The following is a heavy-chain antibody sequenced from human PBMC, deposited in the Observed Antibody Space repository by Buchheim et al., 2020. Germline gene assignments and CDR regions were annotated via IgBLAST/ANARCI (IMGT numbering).Heavy chain of an antibody. V-gene: IGHV4-39*01. CDR3: ARQVPGITGTHYYYYYMDV. J-gene: IGHJ6*03. Sequence: QLQLQESGPGLVKPSETLSLTCTVSGGSISSSSYYWGWIRQPPGKGLEWIGSIYYSGSTYYHPSLKSRVTISVDTSKNQFSLKLSSVTAADTAVYYCARQVPGITGTHYYYYYMDVWGKGTT. CDR2: IYYSGST. CDR1: GGSISSSSYY. D-gene: IGHD1/OR15-1a*01.